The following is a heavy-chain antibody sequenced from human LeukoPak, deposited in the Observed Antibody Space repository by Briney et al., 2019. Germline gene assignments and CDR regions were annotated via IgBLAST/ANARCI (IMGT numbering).Heavy chain of an antibody. CDR2: IYYSGNT. J-gene: IGHJ4*01. Sequence: SGTLSLTCTVSGGSISGYYWSWIRQPPGKGLEWIGYIYYSGNTNYNPSLESRVAISVDTSKNRFSLRLTSVTAADTAVYYCATDYYHSSGYYYTYWGHGTLVIVSA. V-gene: IGHV4-59*01. CDR1: GGSISGYY. CDR3: ATDYYHSSGYYYTY. D-gene: IGHD3-22*01.